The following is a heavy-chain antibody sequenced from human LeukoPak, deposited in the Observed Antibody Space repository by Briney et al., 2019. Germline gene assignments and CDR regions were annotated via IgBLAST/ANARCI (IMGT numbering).Heavy chain of an antibody. CDR1: GYSVSSGSY. J-gene: IGHJ5*02. V-gene: IGHV4-38-2*02. Sequence: SETPSLTCTVSGYSVSSGSYWGWIRQPPGKGLEWIASIYHSGDTYYNPSLKSRVTISVDTSKNHLSLKLSSVTAADTAVYYCARSKAHLSTSWYGDWFDPWGQGTLVTVSS. D-gene: IGHD2-2*01. CDR3: ARSKAHLSTSWYGDWFDP. CDR2: IYHSGDT.